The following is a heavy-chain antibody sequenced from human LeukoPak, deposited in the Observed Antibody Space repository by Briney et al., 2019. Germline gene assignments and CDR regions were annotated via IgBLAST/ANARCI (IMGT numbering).Heavy chain of an antibody. CDR1: RGTFSSYA. J-gene: IGHJ3*02. CDR3: ARATYYYDSSGYKTGAFDI. Sequence: SVTVSCKASRGTFSSYAISWVRQAPGQGLEWMGRIIPILGIANYAQKFQGRVTITADKSTSKAYMELSRLRSEDTAVYYCARATYYYDSSGYKTGAFDIWGQGTMVTVSS. V-gene: IGHV1-69*04. CDR2: IIPILGIA. D-gene: IGHD3-22*01.